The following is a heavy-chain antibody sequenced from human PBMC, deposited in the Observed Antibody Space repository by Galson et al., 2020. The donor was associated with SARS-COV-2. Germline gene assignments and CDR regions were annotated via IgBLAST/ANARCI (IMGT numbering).Heavy chain of an antibody. CDR1: GGSISSHY. V-gene: IGHV4-59*11. J-gene: IGHJ3*02. CDR3: AREGSSHDYGDYVEAFDI. D-gene: IGHD4-17*01. Sequence: SETLSLTCTVSGGSISSHYWSWIRQPPGKGLEWIGYISYSGSTNYNPSLKSRVTISVDTSKNQFSLKLSSVTAADTAVYYCAREGSSHDYGDYVEAFDIWGQGTMVTVSS. CDR2: ISYSGST.